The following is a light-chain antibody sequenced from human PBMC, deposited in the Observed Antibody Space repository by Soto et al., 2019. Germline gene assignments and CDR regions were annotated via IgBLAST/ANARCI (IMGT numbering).Light chain of an antibody. CDR3: QQYNSYPYT. CDR2: QAS. J-gene: IGKJ2*01. V-gene: IGKV1-5*03. CDR1: QTISSS. Sequence: DIQMTQSPSTLSASVGDSVTITCRASQTISSSLAWYQQKPGKAPNLLIYQASTLESGVPSRFSGSGSGTEFTLTITSLQPDDFATYYCQQYNSYPYTFGQGTKLEIK.